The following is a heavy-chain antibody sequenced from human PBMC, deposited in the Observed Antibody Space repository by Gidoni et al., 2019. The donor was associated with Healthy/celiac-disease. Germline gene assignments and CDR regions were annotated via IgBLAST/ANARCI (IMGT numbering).Heavy chain of an antibody. Sequence: QLQLQESGPGLVKPSETLSLTCTVSGGSISSSSYDWGWIRQPPGKGLEWIGSIYYSGSTYYNPSLKSRVTISVDTSKNQFSLKLSSVTAADTAVYYCARLLLTPVPYYFDYWGQGTLVTVSS. CDR1: GGSISSSSYD. V-gene: IGHV4-39*01. CDR3: ARLLLTPVPYYFDY. CDR2: IYYSGST. J-gene: IGHJ4*02. D-gene: IGHD6-6*01.